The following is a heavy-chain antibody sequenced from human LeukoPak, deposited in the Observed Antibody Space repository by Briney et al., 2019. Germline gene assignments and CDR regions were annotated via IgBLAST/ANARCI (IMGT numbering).Heavy chain of an antibody. CDR2: IYYSGST. J-gene: IGHJ4*02. Sequence: SETLSLTCTVSGGSISSSSYYWGWIRQPPGKGLEWIGSIYYSGSTYYNPSLKSRVTISVDTSKNQFSLKLSSVTAADTAVYYCARAVSGSYYLGRTIDYWGQGTLVTVSS. CDR3: ARAVSGSYYLGRTIDY. D-gene: IGHD1-26*01. V-gene: IGHV4-39*07. CDR1: GGSISSSSYY.